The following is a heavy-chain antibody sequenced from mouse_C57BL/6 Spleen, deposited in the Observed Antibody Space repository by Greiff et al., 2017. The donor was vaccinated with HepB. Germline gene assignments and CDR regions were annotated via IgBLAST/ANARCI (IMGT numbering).Heavy chain of an antibody. V-gene: IGHV1-81*01. CDR2: IYPRSGNT. Sequence: QVQLQQSGAELARPGASVKLSCKASGYTFTSYGISWVKQRTGQGLEWIGEIYPRSGNTYYNEKFKGKATLTADKSSSTAYMELRSLTSEDSAVYFCARSGGSSSYFDVWGTGTPVTVSS. CDR1: GYTFTSYG. D-gene: IGHD1-1*01. J-gene: IGHJ1*03. CDR3: ARSGGSSSYFDV.